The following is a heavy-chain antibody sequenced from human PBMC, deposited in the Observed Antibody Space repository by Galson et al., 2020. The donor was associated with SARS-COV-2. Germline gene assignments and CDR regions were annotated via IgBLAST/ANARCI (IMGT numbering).Heavy chain of an antibody. CDR1: GGSISSSSYY. CDR2: IYYSGST. V-gene: IGHV4-39*01. J-gene: IGHJ4*02. D-gene: IGHD3-10*01. Sequence: SETLSLTCTVSGGSISSSSYYWGWIRQPPGKGLEWIGSIYYSGSTYYNPSLKSRVTISVDTSKNQFSLKLSSVTAADTAVYYCARHLQWFGELSHFDYWGQGTLVTVSS. CDR3: ARHLQWFGELSHFDY.